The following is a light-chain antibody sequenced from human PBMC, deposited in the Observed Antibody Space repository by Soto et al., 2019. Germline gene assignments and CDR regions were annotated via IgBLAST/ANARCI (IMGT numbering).Light chain of an antibody. CDR1: QSVSSN. J-gene: IGKJ1*01. CDR3: HQQNNWSPWT. V-gene: IGKV3-15*01. CDR2: GAS. Sequence: EIVMTQSPATLSVSPGERATLSCRASQSVSSNLAWYQQKPGQAPRLLMYGASTRATGIPDRFSGSGSGTEYTLIISSLQSSDFVVDYCHQQNNWSPWTFGQGTKVEIK.